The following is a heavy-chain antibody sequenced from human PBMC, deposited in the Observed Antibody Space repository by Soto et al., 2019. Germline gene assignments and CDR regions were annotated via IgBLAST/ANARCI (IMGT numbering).Heavy chain of an antibody. CDR3: ARIYYYDSSGYDY. J-gene: IGHJ4*02. CDR1: GGSFSSYY. V-gene: IGHV4-39*01. CDR2: IYYSGST. D-gene: IGHD3-22*01. Sequence: SETLSLTCAVYGGSFSSYYWGWIRQPPGKGLEWIGSIYYSGSTYYNPSLKSRVTISVDTSKNQFSLKLSSVTAADTAVYYCARIYYYDSSGYDYWGQGTLVTVSS.